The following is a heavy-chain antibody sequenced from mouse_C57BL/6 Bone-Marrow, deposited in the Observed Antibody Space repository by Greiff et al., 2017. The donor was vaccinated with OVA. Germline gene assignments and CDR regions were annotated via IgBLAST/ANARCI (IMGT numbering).Heavy chain of an antibody. D-gene: IGHD1-1*02. Sequence: EVKLMESGGDLVKPGGSLKLSCAASGFTFSSYGMSLVRQTPDTRLERVATISSGGSYTYYPDSVKGRFTISRDNAKNTLYLQMSSLKSEDTAMYYCASPGGYYAMDYWGQGTSVTVSS. J-gene: IGHJ4*01. CDR1: GFTFSSYG. CDR2: ISSGGSYT. V-gene: IGHV5-6*01. CDR3: ASPGGYYAMDY.